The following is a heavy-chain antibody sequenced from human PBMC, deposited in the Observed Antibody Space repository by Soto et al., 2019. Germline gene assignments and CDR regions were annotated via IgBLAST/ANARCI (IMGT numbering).Heavy chain of an antibody. J-gene: IGHJ4*02. Sequence: QVQLVESGGGVVQPGRSLRLSCAASGFTFSSYAMHWVRQAPGKGLEWVAVISYDGSNKYYADSVKGRFTISRDNCKNTLYLQMNSLRAEDTAVYYCARDLNYYDSSGYYLGYYFDYWGQGTLVTVSS. CDR3: ARDLNYYDSSGYYLGYYFDY. V-gene: IGHV3-30-3*01. CDR1: GFTFSSYA. D-gene: IGHD3-22*01. CDR2: ISYDGSNK.